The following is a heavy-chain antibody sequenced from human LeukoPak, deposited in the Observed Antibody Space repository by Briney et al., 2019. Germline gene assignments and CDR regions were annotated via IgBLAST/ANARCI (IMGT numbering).Heavy chain of an antibody. CDR3: ARDKIEMGTIMDYSSGMDV. J-gene: IGHJ6*02. CDR2: TYYRSKWYN. D-gene: IGHD5-24*01. CDR1: GDSFSSNSAA. Sequence: SQTLSLTCAISGDSFSSNSAAWNWIRQSPSRGLEWLGRTYYRSKWYNDYAVSVKSRITINPDTSKNQFSLQLNSVTPEDTAVYYSARDKIEMGTIMDYSSGMDVWGQGTTVTVSS. V-gene: IGHV6-1*01.